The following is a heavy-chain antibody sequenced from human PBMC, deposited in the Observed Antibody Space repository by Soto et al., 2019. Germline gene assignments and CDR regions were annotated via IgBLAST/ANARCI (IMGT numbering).Heavy chain of an antibody. CDR3: ANDEVVYGSGRSPDV. J-gene: IGHJ4*02. Sequence: EVQLVESGGGSVQPGGSLRLSCVVSGFTFRPYAMSWVRQAPGKGLEWVSVIRVGGGETYYTDSVKGRFTISRDDSKNTLYLQMDGRRAVDTTVYYCANDEVVYGSGRSPDVWGQGVLVTVSS. V-gene: IGHV3-23*04. CDR2: IRVGGGET. D-gene: IGHD3-10*01. CDR1: GFTFRPYA.